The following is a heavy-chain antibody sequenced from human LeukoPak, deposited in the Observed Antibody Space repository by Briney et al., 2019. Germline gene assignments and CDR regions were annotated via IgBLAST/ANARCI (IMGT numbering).Heavy chain of an antibody. Sequence: GGSLRLSCAASGFTFSSYWMHWVRQAPGKGLEWVSAISGSGGSTYYADSVKGRFTISRDNSKNTLYLQMNSLRAEDTAVYYCAKDAYDSSGYYLGFWGQGTLVTVSS. CDR1: GFTFSSYW. CDR3: AKDAYDSSGYYLGF. CDR2: ISGSGGST. J-gene: IGHJ4*02. V-gene: IGHV3-23*01. D-gene: IGHD3-22*01.